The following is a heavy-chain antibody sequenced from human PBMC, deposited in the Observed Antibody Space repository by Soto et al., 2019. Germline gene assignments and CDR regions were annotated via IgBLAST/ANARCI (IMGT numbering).Heavy chain of an antibody. J-gene: IGHJ6*02. CDR1: GGSISSYY. V-gene: IGHV4-59*01. Sequence: QVRLQESGPGLVKPSETLSLTCTVSGGSISSYYWSWIRQPPGKGQEWIGYMYNTGSTIYNPSLKSRVTISVDTSKNQFSLKLNSVTAADTAVYYCARDLWGYCGADCYPLDVWGQGTTVTVSS. D-gene: IGHD2-21*02. CDR3: ARDLWGYCGADCYPLDV. CDR2: MYNTGST.